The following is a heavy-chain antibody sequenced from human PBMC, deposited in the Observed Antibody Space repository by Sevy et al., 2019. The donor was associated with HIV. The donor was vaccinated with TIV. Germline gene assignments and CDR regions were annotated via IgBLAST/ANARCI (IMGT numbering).Heavy chain of an antibody. J-gene: IGHJ4*02. V-gene: IGHV4-59*01. CDR2: IYYSGST. CDR3: ARESIGAVGDFDY. Sequence: GSLRLSCTVSGGSISNYFWSWIRQPPGKGLEWIGYIYYSGSTNYNPSLKSRVTISVETSKNQFSLKLSSVTAADTAVYYCARESIGAVGDFDYWGQGTLVTVSS. D-gene: IGHD6-13*01. CDR1: GGSISNYF.